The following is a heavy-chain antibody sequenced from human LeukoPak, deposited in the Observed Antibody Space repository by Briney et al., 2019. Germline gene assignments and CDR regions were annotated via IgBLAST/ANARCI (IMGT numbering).Heavy chain of an antibody. Sequence: PSETLSLTCTVSGGSISSSSYYWGWIRQPPGKGLEWIGSIYYSGSTYYNPSLKSRVTISVDTSKNQFSLKLSSVTAADTAVYYFARVSFSGYDSGYFDYWGQGTLVTVSS. V-gene: IGHV4-39*07. CDR3: ARVSFSGYDSGYFDY. J-gene: IGHJ4*02. D-gene: IGHD5-12*01. CDR1: GGSISSSSYY. CDR2: IYYSGST.